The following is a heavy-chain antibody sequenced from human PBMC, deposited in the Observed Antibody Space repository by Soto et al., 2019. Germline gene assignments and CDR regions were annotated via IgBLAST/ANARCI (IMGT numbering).Heavy chain of an antibody. Sequence: QVQLVQSGAEVKKPGASVKVSCKASGYTFTGYYMHWVRQAPGQGLEWMGWINPNSGGTNYAQKFQGWVTMNRDTSISTAYMELSRLRSDDTAVYYCARDQSPAGKGDNWFDPWGQGTLVTVSS. CDR2: INPNSGGT. D-gene: IGHD6-13*01. J-gene: IGHJ5*02. CDR1: GYTFTGYY. CDR3: ARDQSPAGKGDNWFDP. V-gene: IGHV1-2*04.